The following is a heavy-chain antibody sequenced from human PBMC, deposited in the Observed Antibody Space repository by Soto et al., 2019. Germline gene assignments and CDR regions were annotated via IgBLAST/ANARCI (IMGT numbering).Heavy chain of an antibody. Sequence: SEMLSLTCTVSGGSISSYYWSWIRQPPGKGLEWIGYIYYSGSTNYNPSLKSRVTISVDTSKNQFSLKLSSVTAADTAVYYCARRYGPSFDYWGQGTLVTVSS. D-gene: IGHD4-17*01. CDR3: ARRYGPSFDY. CDR1: GGSISSYY. CDR2: IYYSGST. J-gene: IGHJ4*02. V-gene: IGHV4-59*01.